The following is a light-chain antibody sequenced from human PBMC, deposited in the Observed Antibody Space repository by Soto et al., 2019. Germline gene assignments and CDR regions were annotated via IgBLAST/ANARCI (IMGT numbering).Light chain of an antibody. CDR2: KAS. Sequence: DIQMTQSPSTLSASVGDRVTITCRASQSISSWLAWYQQKPGKGPNLLIYKASSLESGVPSRFSGSGSGTEFTLTISSLQPDDFATYYCQHYNSYSEAFGQGTKVDIK. CDR1: QSISSW. V-gene: IGKV1-5*03. J-gene: IGKJ1*01. CDR3: QHYNSYSEA.